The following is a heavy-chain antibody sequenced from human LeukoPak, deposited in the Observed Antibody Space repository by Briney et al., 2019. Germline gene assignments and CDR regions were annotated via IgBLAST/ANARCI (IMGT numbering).Heavy chain of an antibody. CDR2: ISDST. CDR3: AKDRRSYGGTSFDS. J-gene: IGHJ4*02. V-gene: IGHV3-23*01. Sequence: GGSLRLSCAASRFSFSNYGMSWVRQAPGEGLEWVSAISDSTWYADSVKGRFTISRDSSQNTVYLQMNSLRAEDTAVYYCAKDRRSYGGTSFDSWGQGTLVTVSS. CDR1: RFSFSNYG. D-gene: IGHD4-23*01.